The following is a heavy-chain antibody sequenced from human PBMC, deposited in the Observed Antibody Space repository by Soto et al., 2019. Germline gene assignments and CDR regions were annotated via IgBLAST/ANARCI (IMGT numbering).Heavy chain of an antibody. CDR2: IIPIFGTA. V-gene: IGHV1-69*13. CDR3: ARASIPAAIPVFYYYGMDV. CDR1: GGTFSSYA. D-gene: IGHD2-2*02. J-gene: IGHJ6*02. Sequence: SVKVSCKASGGTFSSYAISWVRQAPGQGLEWMGGIIPIFGTANYAQKFQGRVTITADESTSTAYMELSSLRSEDTAGYYCARASIPAAIPVFYYYGMDVWGQGTTVTVSS.